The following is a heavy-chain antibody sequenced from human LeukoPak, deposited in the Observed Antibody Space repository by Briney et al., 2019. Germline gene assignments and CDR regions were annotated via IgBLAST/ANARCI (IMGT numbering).Heavy chain of an antibody. CDR3: ARSGYSSGWLPRGDYYYYMDV. Sequence: SETLSLTCAVYGGSISGYCWNWIRQPPGKGLEWIGEINHSGSTNYNPSLKSRITISVDTSKNQFTLKLSSVTAADTAVYYCARSGYSSGWLPRGDYYYYMDVWGKGTTVTISS. CDR2: INHSGST. J-gene: IGHJ6*03. V-gene: IGHV4-34*10. CDR1: GGSISGYC. D-gene: IGHD6-19*01.